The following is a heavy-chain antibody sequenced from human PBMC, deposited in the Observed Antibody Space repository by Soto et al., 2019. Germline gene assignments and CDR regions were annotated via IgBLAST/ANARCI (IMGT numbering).Heavy chain of an antibody. D-gene: IGHD6-6*01. J-gene: IGHJ6*03. CDR2: IIPIFGTA. CDR1: GGTFSSYA. Sequence: SVKVSCKASGGTFSSYAISWVRQAPGQGLEWMGGIIPIFGTANYAQKFQGRVTITADESTSTAYMELSSLRSEDTAVYYCARVPEYSSSRRVSGYYYYMDVWGKGTTVTVSS. V-gene: IGHV1-69*13. CDR3: ARVPEYSSSRRVSGYYYYMDV.